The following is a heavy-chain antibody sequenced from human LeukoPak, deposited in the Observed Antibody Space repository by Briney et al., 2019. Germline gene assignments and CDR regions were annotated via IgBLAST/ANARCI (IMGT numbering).Heavy chain of an antibody. CDR3: ARGGDYFWSGYYPISWFDP. Sequence: PSETLSLTCAVSGGSFSGYYWTWIRQPPGKGLEWIGEINHSGSANYNPSLKSRVTISVDTSKNQFSLKLSSVTAADTAVYYCARGGDYFWSGYYPISWFDPWGQGTLVTVSS. CDR1: GGSFSGYY. D-gene: IGHD3-3*01. CDR2: INHSGSA. V-gene: IGHV4-34*01. J-gene: IGHJ5*02.